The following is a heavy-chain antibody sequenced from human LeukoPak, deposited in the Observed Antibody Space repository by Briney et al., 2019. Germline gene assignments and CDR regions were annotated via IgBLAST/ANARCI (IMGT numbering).Heavy chain of an antibody. CDR1: GYTFTSYG. CDR2: ISPNSGGT. D-gene: IGHD5-12*01. V-gene: IGHV1-2*02. J-gene: IGHJ4*02. Sequence: ASVKVSCKASGYTFTSYGISWVRQAPGQGLEWMGWISPNSGGTNYAQKFQGRVTMTRDTSISTAYMELSRLRSDDTAVYYCATPYEDYWGQGTLVTVSS. CDR3: ATPYEDY.